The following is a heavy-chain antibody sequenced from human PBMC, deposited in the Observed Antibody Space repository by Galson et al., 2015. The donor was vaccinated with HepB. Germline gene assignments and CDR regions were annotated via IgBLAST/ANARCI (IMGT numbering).Heavy chain of an antibody. Sequence: SLRLSCAASGFTFITYAMTWVRQAPGKGLEWVSSISDGSEKYYADSVKGRLTISRDNAKNSLDLQMDSLRAEDTAVYYCARARNDNVWGRGYFDFWGQGTLVTVSS. V-gene: IGHV3-7*03. D-gene: IGHD3-16*01. CDR2: ISDGSEK. J-gene: IGHJ4*02. CDR1: GFTFITYA. CDR3: ARARNDNVWGRGYFDF.